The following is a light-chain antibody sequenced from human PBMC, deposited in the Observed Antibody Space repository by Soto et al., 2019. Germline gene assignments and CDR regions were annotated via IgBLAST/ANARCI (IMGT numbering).Light chain of an antibody. Sequence: DIQVTQSPSSLSASVGDRVTITCRASQGIDNYLAWIQQRPGKAPRSLIYAASNLHHGVPSKFRASGSGTDFTLTISSLQPEDFATYYCQQYRTYPFTFAPGTKV. CDR1: QGIDNY. CDR3: QQYRTYPFT. V-gene: IGKV1-16*02. CDR2: AAS. J-gene: IGKJ3*01.